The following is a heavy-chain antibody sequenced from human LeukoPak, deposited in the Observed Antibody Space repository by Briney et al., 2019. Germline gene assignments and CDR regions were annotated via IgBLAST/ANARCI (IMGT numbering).Heavy chain of an antibody. D-gene: IGHD6-13*01. J-gene: IGHJ6*02. CDR3: ARVRYSSSWYPGHYYYYYGMDV. CDR1: GGSISSYY. Sequence: SETLSLTCTVSGGSISSYYWSWIRQPPGKGLEWIGYIYYSGSTNYNPSLKSRVTISVDTSKNQFSLRLSSVTAADTAVYYCARVRYSSSWYPGHYYYYYGMDVWGQGTTVTVSS. CDR2: IYYSGST. V-gene: IGHV4-59*01.